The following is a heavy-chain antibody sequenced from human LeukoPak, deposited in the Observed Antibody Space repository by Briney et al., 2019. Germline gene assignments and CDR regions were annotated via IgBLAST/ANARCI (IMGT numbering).Heavy chain of an antibody. CDR2: MNPNSGNT. J-gene: IGHJ4*02. Sequence: GASVTVSCKASGYTFTSYDINWVRQAAGQGLEWMGWMNPNSGNTVYAQKFQGRVTMTRNTSISTAYMELSSLRSEDTAVYYCARGRAYYYDSSGLCWGQGTLVTVSS. CDR1: GYTFTSYD. CDR3: ARGRAYYYDSSGLC. V-gene: IGHV1-8*01. D-gene: IGHD3-22*01.